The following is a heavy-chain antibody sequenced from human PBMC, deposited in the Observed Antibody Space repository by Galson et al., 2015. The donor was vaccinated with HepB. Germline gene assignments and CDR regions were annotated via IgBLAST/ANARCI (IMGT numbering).Heavy chain of an antibody. CDR3: AIGAAGYRPKVGNEYFQH. CDR1: GYTLTELS. V-gene: IGHV1-24*01. Sequence: SVKVSCKVSGYTLTELSMHWVRQAPGKGLEWMGGFDPEDGETIYAQKFQGRVTMTEDTSTDTAYMELSSLRSEDTAVYYCAIGAAGYRPKVGNEYFQHWGQGTLVTVSS. CDR2: FDPEDGET. D-gene: IGHD6-13*01. J-gene: IGHJ1*01.